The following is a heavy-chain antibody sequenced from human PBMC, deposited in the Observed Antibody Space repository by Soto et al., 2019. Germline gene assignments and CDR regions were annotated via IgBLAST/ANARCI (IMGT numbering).Heavy chain of an antibody. Sequence: EVQLLESGENLGQPGGSLRLSCAASGFTFSSYAMKWVRQAPGKGLEWVSAISDSGGSTYYADSVKGRFTVSRDNSKNTLYLQMNSLRAEDTAVYYCAKVREGGYGPFDYCGQGTLVTVSS. V-gene: IGHV3-23*01. CDR3: AKVREGGYGPFDY. CDR1: GFTFSSYA. D-gene: IGHD5-12*01. CDR2: ISDSGGST. J-gene: IGHJ4*02.